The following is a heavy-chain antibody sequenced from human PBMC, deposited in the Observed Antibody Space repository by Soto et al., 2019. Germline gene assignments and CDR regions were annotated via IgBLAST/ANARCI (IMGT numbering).Heavy chain of an antibody. CDR1: GFTFSSFV. Sequence: QVQLVESGGGGVQPGRSLRLSCATSGFTFSSFVMHWVRQAPGKGLEWVAVIYHDGSNKYYADSVKDRFTISRDNSKSTLYLQMNSLRAEDTAVYYCASRVGAVDYWGQGTLVTVSS. J-gene: IGHJ4*02. D-gene: IGHD3-16*01. V-gene: IGHV3-33*01. CDR2: IYHDGSNK. CDR3: ASRVGAVDY.